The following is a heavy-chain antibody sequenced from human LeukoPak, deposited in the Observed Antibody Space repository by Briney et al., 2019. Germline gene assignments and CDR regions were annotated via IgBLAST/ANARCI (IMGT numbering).Heavy chain of an antibody. V-gene: IGHV1-69*16. CDR2: IIPMLGTA. D-gene: IGHD3/OR15-3a*01. CDR1: GGSLSDYT. CDR3: ARDGLLTRTGMDV. Sequence: ASVKVSCKAPGGSLSDYTISWVRQAPGQGLEWMGGIIPMLGTAKYAQNFQGRVTITTDDSSSTVYMELSSLRFEDTASYFCARDGLLTRTGMDVWGKGTTVTASS. J-gene: IGHJ6*03.